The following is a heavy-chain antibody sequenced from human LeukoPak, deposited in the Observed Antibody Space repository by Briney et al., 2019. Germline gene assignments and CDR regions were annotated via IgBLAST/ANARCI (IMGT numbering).Heavy chain of an antibody. Sequence: GGSLRLSCAASGFTFSSYSMNWVRQAPGKGLEWVSSISGSSSYIYYADSVEGRFSISRDNAKNSLYLQMNSLRAEDTAVYYCARDLLGWELHYFDYWGQGTLVTVSS. CDR2: ISGSSSYI. J-gene: IGHJ4*02. CDR1: GFTFSSYS. V-gene: IGHV3-21*01. CDR3: ARDLLGWELHYFDY. D-gene: IGHD1-26*01.